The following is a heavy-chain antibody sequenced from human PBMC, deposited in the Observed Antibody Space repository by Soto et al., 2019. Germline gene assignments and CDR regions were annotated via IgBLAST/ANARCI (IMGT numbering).Heavy chain of an antibody. CDR3: AHSRMHIHYFYDGMDV. CDR1: GFSLNSNGVG. J-gene: IGHJ6*02. V-gene: IGHV2-5*02. CDR2: IFWDDDQ. Sequence: QITLKESGPTLVKPTQTLTLTCTFFGFSLNSNGVGVAWIRQSPGKALEWLAVIFWDDDQRYSPSLEGRLTFTKDTSKNQVVLTLANVGPVDAGTYFCAHSRMHIHYFYDGMDVWGQGTTVTVS.